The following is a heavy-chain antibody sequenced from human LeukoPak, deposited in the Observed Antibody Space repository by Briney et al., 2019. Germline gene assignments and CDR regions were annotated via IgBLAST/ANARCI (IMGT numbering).Heavy chain of an antibody. D-gene: IGHD3-22*01. CDR3: ARHVVAVGFDY. J-gene: IGHJ4*02. CDR1: GFTLSGHS. Sequence: GGSLRLSCVVSGFTLSGHSINWVRQAPGKGLEWVSSITSSGSYIYYADSVMGRFTISRDNTNNSLYLQMNSLRAEDTAVYYCARHVVAVGFDYWGQGTLVTVSS. V-gene: IGHV3-21*01. CDR2: ITSSGSYI.